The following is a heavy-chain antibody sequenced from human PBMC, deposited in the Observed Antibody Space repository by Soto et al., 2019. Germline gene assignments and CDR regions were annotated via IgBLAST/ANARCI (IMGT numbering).Heavy chain of an antibody. Sequence: GGSLRLSCAASGFTVSSNYMSWVRQAPGKGLEWVSVIYSGGSTYYADSVKGRFTISRDNSKNTLYLQMNSLRAEDTAVYYCARDFPQYTRDAFDIWGQGTMVTVSS. CDR3: ARDFPQYTRDAFDI. D-gene: IGHD5-18*01. CDR1: GFTVSSNY. V-gene: IGHV3-66*01. J-gene: IGHJ3*02. CDR2: IYSGGST.